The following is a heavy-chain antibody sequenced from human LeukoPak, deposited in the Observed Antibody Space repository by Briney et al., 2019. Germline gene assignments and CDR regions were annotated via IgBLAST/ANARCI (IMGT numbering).Heavy chain of an antibody. CDR2: IYYSGST. CDR1: GGSISSHY. Sequence: PSETLSLTCTVSGGSISSHYWSWIRQPPGKGLEWIGYIYYSGSTNYNPSLNSRVTISVDTSKNQFSLKLSSVTAADTAVYYCARTETGNYYDFWSGPTLYYYYYYMDVWGKGTTVTVSS. D-gene: IGHD3-3*01. J-gene: IGHJ6*03. V-gene: IGHV4-59*11. CDR3: ARTETGNYYDFWSGPTLYYYYYYMDV.